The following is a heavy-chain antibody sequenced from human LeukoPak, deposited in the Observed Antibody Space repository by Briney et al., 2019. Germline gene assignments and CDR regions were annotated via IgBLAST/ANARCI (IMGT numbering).Heavy chain of an antibody. CDR2: MYYSGST. CDR1: GGSISSYY. V-gene: IGHV4-59*08. CDR3: ATLCGGKKFDY. Sequence: PSETLSLTCTVSGGSISSYYWSWIRQTPGKGLEWIGYMYYSGSTNYNPSLKSRVTISVDTSKNQFSLKLSSVTAADTAVYYCATLCGGKKFDYWGQGTLVTVSS. J-gene: IGHJ4*02. D-gene: IGHD4-23*01.